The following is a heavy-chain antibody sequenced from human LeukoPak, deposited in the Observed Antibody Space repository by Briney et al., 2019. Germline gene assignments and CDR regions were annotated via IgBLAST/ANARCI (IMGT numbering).Heavy chain of an antibody. J-gene: IGHJ4*02. CDR2: INAGNGNT. V-gene: IGHV1-3*01. Sequence: ASVKVSCKASGYDFTNYAIHWVRQAPGQRLEWMGWINAGNGNTKYSQKFQGRVTLTRDTSVNTAYMELSSLRSEDTAVYYCARGRGNSGYDWPYFDSWGQGTLVTVSS. D-gene: IGHD5-12*01. CDR3: ARGRGNSGYDWPYFDS. CDR1: GYDFTNYA.